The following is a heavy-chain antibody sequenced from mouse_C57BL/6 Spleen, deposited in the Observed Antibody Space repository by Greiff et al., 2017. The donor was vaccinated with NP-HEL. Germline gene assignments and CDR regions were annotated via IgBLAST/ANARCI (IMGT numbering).Heavy chain of an antibody. J-gene: IGHJ3*01. D-gene: IGHD1-1*01. V-gene: IGHV7-3*01. Sequence: DVKLVESGGGLVQPGGSLSLSCAASGFTFTDYYMSWVRQPPGKALEWLGFIRNKANGYTTEYSASVKGRFTISRDNSQSILYLQMNALRAEDSATYYCARSHYYGSSYWFAYWGQGTLVTVSA. CDR2: IRNKANGYTT. CDR3: ARSHYYGSSYWFAY. CDR1: GFTFTDYY.